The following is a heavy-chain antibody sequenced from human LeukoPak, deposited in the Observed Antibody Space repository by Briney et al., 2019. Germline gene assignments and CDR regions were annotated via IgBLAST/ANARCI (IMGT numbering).Heavy chain of an antibody. CDR3: ASGPLRWLVLLN. J-gene: IGHJ4*02. CDR1: GGTFSSYA. CDR2: IIPIFGTA. D-gene: IGHD6-19*01. Sequence: GASVKVSCKASGGTFSSYAISWVRRAPGQGLEWMGGIIPIFGTANYAQKFQGRVTITADKSTSTAYMELSSLRSEDTAVYCCASGPLRWLVLLNWGQGTLVTVSS. V-gene: IGHV1-69*06.